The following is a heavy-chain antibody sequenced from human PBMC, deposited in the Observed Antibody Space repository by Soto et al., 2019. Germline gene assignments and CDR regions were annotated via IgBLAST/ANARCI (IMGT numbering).Heavy chain of an antibody. V-gene: IGHV1-3*01. CDR3: ARVKIENMGIRSRDDAFDI. CDR2: INAGNGNT. J-gene: IGHJ3*02. D-gene: IGHD7-27*01. CDR1: GYTFTSYA. Sequence: ASVKVSCKASGYTFTSYAMHWVRQAPGQRLEWMGWINAGNGNTKYSQKFQGRVTITRDTSASTAYMELSILRSEDTAVYYCARVKIENMGIRSRDDAFDIWGQGTMVTVSS.